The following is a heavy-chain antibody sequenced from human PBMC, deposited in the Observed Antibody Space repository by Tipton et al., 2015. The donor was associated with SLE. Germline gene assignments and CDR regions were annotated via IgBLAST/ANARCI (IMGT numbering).Heavy chain of an antibody. CDR1: GGSISSHY. V-gene: IGHV4-4*07. D-gene: IGHD1-26*01. CDR3: ARVPGEWEPNADAFDI. CDR2: IYTSGST. J-gene: IGHJ3*02. Sequence: TLSLTCTVSGGSISSHYWSWIRQPAGKGLEWIGHIYTSGSTNYNPSLKSRVTISVDTSKNQFSLKLSSVTAADTAVYYCARVPGEWEPNADAFDIWGQGTMVTVSS.